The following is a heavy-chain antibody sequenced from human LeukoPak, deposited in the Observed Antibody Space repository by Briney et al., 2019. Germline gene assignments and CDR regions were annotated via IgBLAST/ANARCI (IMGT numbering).Heavy chain of an antibody. V-gene: IGHV3-30*18. D-gene: IGHD4-17*01. CDR2: ISYDGSNK. CDR1: GFTFSSYG. J-gene: IGHJ5*02. CDR3: AKDLTTVTTAEVPIP. Sequence: PGGSLRLSCAASGFTFSSYGMHWVRQAPGKGLEWVAVISYDGSNKYYADSVKGRFTISRDNSKNTLYLQMNSLRAEDTAVYYCAKDLTTVTTAEVPIPWGQGTLVTVSS.